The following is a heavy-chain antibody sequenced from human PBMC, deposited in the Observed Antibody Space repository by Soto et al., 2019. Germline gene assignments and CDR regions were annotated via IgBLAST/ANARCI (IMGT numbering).Heavy chain of an antibody. Sequence: EVQLVESGGGLVQPGGSLRLSCAASGFTFSDHYMDWVRQAPGKGLEWVGRTRNKANSYSTEYAASVRGRFTISRDESKYSLYLQMNSLKTEDTAVYYCVRTSHYGSGSWNFDYWGRGTLGTVSS. CDR3: VRTSHYGSGSWNFDY. J-gene: IGHJ4*02. CDR2: TRNKANSYST. CDR1: GFTFSDHY. D-gene: IGHD3-10*01. V-gene: IGHV3-72*01.